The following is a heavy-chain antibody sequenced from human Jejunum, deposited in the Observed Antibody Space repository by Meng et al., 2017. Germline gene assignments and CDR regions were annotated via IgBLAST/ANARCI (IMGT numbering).Heavy chain of an antibody. CDR1: GFSMIHMGYH. CDR2: IYSGGST. Sequence: QLQLQESGPGLVKPSETLSLTCSVSGFSMIHMGYHWGWIRQTPGKGLEWIGSIYSGGSTKYNPSLKSRVTVSLDTSKKQFSLHLNSLAAADTAVYFCARQLNVWDSAGTYGGDFDFWGQGTLVTVSS. D-gene: IGHD2-15*01. J-gene: IGHJ4*02. V-gene: IGHV4-39*01. CDR3: ARQLNVWDSAGTYGGDFDF.